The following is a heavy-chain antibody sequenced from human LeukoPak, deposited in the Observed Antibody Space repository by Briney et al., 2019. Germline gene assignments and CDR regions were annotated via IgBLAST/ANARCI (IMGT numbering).Heavy chain of an antibody. Sequence: GGSLRLSCAASGFTFSSHGVNWVRQAPGKGLEWVSGIIPSGHTTYYADSVRGRFTISRDNSRNTLYLQMNSLRAEDTAVYYCAKDDRWLQFCCWGQGTLVTVS. CDR1: GFTFSSHG. D-gene: IGHD5-24*01. J-gene: IGHJ4*02. CDR3: AKDDRWLQFCC. V-gene: IGHV3-23*01. CDR2: IIPSGHTT.